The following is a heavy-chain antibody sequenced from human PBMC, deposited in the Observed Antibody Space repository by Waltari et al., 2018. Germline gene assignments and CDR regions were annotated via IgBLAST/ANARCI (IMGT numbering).Heavy chain of an antibody. J-gene: IGHJ3*02. CDR2: IIPIFGTA. CDR1: AGTFSSYA. D-gene: IGHD6-6*01. V-gene: IGHV1-69*08. CDR3: ARHVHAFDI. Sequence: QVHLVQSGAEVKKLGSSVKVSCKASAGTFSSYAISWLRQAPGQGLEWMGRIIPIFGTANYAQKFQGRVTITADKSTSTAYMELSSLRSEDTAVYYCARHVHAFDIWGQGTMVTVSS.